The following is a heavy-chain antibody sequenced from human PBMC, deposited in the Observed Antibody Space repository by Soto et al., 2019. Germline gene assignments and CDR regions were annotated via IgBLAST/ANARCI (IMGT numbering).Heavy chain of an antibody. D-gene: IGHD1-1*01. CDR3: ARVKIWNENYYYYGMDV. CDR2: IYYSGST. J-gene: IGHJ6*02. Sequence: PSETLSLTCTVSGGSISSYYWSWIRQPPGKGLEWIGYIYYSGSTNYNPSLKSRVTISVDTSKNQFSLKLSSVTAADTAVYYCARVKIWNENYYYYGMDVWGQGTTVTVSS. V-gene: IGHV4-59*01. CDR1: GGSISSYY.